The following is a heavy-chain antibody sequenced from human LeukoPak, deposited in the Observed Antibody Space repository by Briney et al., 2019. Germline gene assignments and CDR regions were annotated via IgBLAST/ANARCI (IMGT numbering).Heavy chain of an antibody. V-gene: IGHV3-53*01. Sequence: GGSLRLSCAASGFTVSSNYMSWVRQAPGKGLEWVSVIYSSGSTYYADSVKGRFTISRDNSKNTLYLQMNSLRAEDTAVYYCARETYYYGMDVWGQGTTVTVSS. CDR2: IYSSGST. CDR1: GFTVSSNY. CDR3: ARETYYYGMDV. J-gene: IGHJ6*02.